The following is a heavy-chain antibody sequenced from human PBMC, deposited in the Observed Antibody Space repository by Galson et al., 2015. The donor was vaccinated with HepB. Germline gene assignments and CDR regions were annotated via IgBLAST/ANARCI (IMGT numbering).Heavy chain of an antibody. J-gene: IGHJ4*02. V-gene: IGHV3-66*02. Sequence: SLRLSCAASGFTVSNNYMSGVRQVAGKGLEWVAIIYSGGRPDYADSVKGRFTISRDNSKNTLYLQMTSLRAEDTALYYCARDPGIYDASTGWGRGTLVTVSS. CDR1: GFTVSNNY. CDR2: IYSGGRP. D-gene: IGHD5-12*01. CDR3: ARDPGIYDASTG.